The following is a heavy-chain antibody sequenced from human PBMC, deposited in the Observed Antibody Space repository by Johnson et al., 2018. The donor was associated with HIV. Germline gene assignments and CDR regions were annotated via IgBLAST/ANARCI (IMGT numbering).Heavy chain of an antibody. V-gene: IGHV3-20*04. CDR3: ARAGGSSLAFDI. D-gene: IGHD6-6*01. CDR2: ISWISGRT. CDR1: GFTFDDYG. J-gene: IGHJ3*02. Sequence: VQLVESGGGLVQPGGSLRLSCAASGFTFDDYGMNWVRLVPGKGLEWVAGISWISGRTGSADYVKGSFTISRDNSKNTVFLQMNSLGPEDTVMYYCARAGGSSLAFDIWGQGTMVTVSS.